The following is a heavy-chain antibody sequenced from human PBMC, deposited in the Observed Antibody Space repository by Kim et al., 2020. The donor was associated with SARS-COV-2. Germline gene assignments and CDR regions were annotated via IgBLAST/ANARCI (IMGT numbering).Heavy chain of an antibody. V-gene: IGHV3-74*01. D-gene: IGHD1-26*01. Sequence: GGSLRLSCAASGFSFSTYWMHWVRQAPGKGLVWVSRLNGDESRTSYADSVKGRFTASRDNAKNTLYLQMNSLRVEDTAVYYCAGGPGREGHLNDYWGQGTLVTVSS. J-gene: IGHJ4*02. CDR2: LNGDESRT. CDR3: AGGPGREGHLNDY. CDR1: GFSFSTYW.